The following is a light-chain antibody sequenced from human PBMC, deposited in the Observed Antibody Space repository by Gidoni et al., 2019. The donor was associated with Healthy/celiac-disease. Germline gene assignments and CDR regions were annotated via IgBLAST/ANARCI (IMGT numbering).Light chain of an antibody. CDR3: QQYNNWPPWT. Sequence: EIVITQSSATLSVSPGERATLSCSASQSVSSNLAWYQQKPGQAPRLLIYGASTRATGIPARFSGSGSGTEVTLTISSLQSEDFAVYYCQQYNNWPPWTFGQGTKVEIK. J-gene: IGKJ1*01. CDR1: QSVSSN. V-gene: IGKV3-15*01. CDR2: GAS.